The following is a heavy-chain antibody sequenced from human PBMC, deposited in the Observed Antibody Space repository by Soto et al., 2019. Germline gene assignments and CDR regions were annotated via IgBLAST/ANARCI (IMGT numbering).Heavy chain of an antibody. CDR2: INHSGST. V-gene: IGHV4-34*01. Sequence: SETLSLTCAVYDGSFSGYYWSWIRQPPGTGLEWIGEINHSGSTNYNPSLKSRVTISVDTSKNQFSLKLSSVTAADTAVYYCARAPMVRGVTHFDYWGQGTLVTVSS. D-gene: IGHD3-10*01. CDR3: ARAPMVRGVTHFDY. J-gene: IGHJ4*02. CDR1: DGSFSGYY.